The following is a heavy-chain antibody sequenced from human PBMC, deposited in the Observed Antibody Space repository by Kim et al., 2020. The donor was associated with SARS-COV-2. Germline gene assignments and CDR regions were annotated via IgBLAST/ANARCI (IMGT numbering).Heavy chain of an antibody. Sequence: PSLESRVAISIDMSKNQFSLKLRSVTAADTAVYYCAGVGPVAARPPDFDYWGQGTLVTVSS. D-gene: IGHD6-6*01. CDR3: AGVGPVAARPPDFDY. J-gene: IGHJ4*02. V-gene: IGHV4-34*01.